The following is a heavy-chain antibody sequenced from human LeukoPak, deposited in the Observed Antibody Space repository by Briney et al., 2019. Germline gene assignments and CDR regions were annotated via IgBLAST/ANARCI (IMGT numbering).Heavy chain of an antibody. Sequence: GESLEISCEGSGSIFTNYWIGWVGQLPGKGLEWMGIIYPGDSDTRYSPSFQGQVTISADKSRSTAYLQWSSLKASDTAMYYCATNAYNYLYWGQGTLVTVSS. J-gene: IGHJ4*02. D-gene: IGHD5-24*01. CDR2: IYPGDSDT. CDR3: ATNAYNYLY. CDR1: GSIFTNYW. V-gene: IGHV5-51*01.